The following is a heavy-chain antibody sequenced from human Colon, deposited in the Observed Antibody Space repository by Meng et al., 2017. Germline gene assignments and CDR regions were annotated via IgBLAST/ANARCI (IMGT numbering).Heavy chain of an antibody. V-gene: IGHV3-74*01. CDR2: MSIDETAT. J-gene: IGHJ4*02. CDR1: GFSVSAHW. CDR3: ARSGYNNGYDY. D-gene: IGHD3-22*01. Sequence: VRLVGPGGTLVQRGGSLGLSCAVSGFSVSAHWMHWVRQVPGKGLVGIARMSIDETATTYADSVKGRFTIPRDNGKNTLHLQMSSLRAEDSAVYYCARSGYNNGYDYWGQGTLVTVSS.